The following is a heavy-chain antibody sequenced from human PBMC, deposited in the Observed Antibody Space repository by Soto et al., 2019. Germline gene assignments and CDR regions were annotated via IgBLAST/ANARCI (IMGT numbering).Heavy chain of an antibody. V-gene: IGHV1-69*02. CDR1: GGTFSSYT. J-gene: IGHJ6*03. CDR2: IIPILGIA. D-gene: IGHD2-2*01. Sequence: SVKVSCKASGGTFSSYTISWVRQAPGQGLEWMGRIIPILGIANYAQKFQGRVTITADKSTSTAYMELSSLRSEDTAVYYCARCPTRYYYYMDVWGKGTTVTVSS. CDR3: ARCPTRYYYYMDV.